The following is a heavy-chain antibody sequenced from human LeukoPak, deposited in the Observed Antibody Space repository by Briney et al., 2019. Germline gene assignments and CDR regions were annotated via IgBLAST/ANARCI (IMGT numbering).Heavy chain of an antibody. J-gene: IGHJ4*02. CDR3: AKGTGDTAYYFDF. D-gene: IGHD7-27*01. CDR2: ISWNSGSI. Sequence: HPGGSLRLSCAASGFTFDDYAMHWVRQAPGKGLEWVSGISWNSGSIGYADSVKGRFTISRDNSENTLYLQMSGLRAEDTAIYYCAKGTGDTAYYFDFWGQGVLVTVSS. V-gene: IGHV3-9*01. CDR1: GFTFDDYA.